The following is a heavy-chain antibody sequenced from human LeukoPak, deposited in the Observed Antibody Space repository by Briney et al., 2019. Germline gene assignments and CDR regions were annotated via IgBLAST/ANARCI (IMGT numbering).Heavy chain of an antibody. V-gene: IGHV4-30-4*08. CDR2: IYYSGST. CDR1: GGSISSGDYY. Sequence: SETLSLTCTVSGGSISSGDYYWSWIRHPPGKALEWIGYIYYSGSTYYNPSLKSRVTISVDTSKNQFSLKLSSVTAADTAVYYCAREVTGGAAGTRPILDYWGQGTLVTVSS. CDR3: AREVTGGAAGTRPILDY. J-gene: IGHJ4*02. D-gene: IGHD6-13*01.